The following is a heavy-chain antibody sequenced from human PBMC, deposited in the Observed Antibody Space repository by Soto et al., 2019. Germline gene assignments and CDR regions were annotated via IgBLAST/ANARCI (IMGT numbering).Heavy chain of an antibody. CDR2: ISGSGGST. D-gene: IGHD2-2*01. V-gene: IGHV3-23*01. J-gene: IGHJ4*02. CDR1: GFTFSSYA. CDR3: AKDLLKRRIVVVPAAITGALGY. Sequence: GGSLRLSCAASGFTFSSYAMSWVRQAPGKGLEWVSAISGSGGSTYYEDSVKGRFTISRDNSKNTLYLQMNSLRAEDTAVYYCAKDLLKRRIVVVPAAITGALGYWGQGTLVTVSS.